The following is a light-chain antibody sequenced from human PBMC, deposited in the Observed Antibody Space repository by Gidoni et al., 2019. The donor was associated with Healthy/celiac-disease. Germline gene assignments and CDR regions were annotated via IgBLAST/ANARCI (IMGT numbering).Light chain of an antibody. CDR3: QQRSNWPPIT. V-gene: IGKV3-11*01. CDR2: DAS. Sequence: EIVLTPSPATLSLSPGERATLSCRASQSVRSYLAWYQQKPGQAPRPLIYDASNRATGIPARFSGSGSGTDFTLTISSLEPEDFAVYYCQQRSNWPPITFGQGTRLEIK. CDR1: QSVRSY. J-gene: IGKJ5*01.